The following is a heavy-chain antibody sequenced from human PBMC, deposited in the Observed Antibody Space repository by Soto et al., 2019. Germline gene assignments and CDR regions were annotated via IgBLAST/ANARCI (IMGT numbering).Heavy chain of an antibody. D-gene: IGHD6-19*01. Sequence: GGSLRLSCAASGFRFSDYVMHWVRQAPGKGLEWVAVIWYDGSNKYYADSVKGRFTISRDNSKNILYLQMNSLRAEDTAIYYCARGGGAVAGIPLNWGPGTLVTVSS. CDR3: ARGGGAVAGIPLN. CDR1: GFRFSDYV. V-gene: IGHV3-33*01. J-gene: IGHJ4*02. CDR2: IWYDGSNK.